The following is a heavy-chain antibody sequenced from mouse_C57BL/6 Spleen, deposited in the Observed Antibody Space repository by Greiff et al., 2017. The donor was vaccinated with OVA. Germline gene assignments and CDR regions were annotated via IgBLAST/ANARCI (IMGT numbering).Heavy chain of an antibody. CDR3: ARYSYSSGFDY. J-gene: IGHJ2*01. V-gene: IGHV7-3*01. Sequence: EVKLVESGGGLVQLGGSLSLSCAASGFTFTDYYMSWVRQPPGKALEWLGFIRNKANGYTTEYSASVKGRFTISRDNSQSILYLQMNALRAEDSATYYCARYSYSSGFDYWGQGTTLTVSS. D-gene: IGHD3-1*01. CDR2: IRNKANGYTT. CDR1: GFTFTDYY.